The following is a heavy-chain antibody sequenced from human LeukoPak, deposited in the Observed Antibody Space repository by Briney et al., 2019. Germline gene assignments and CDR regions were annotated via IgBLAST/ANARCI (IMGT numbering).Heavy chain of an antibody. D-gene: IGHD6-19*01. CDR1: GGSFSGYY. CDR2: INHGGST. J-gene: IGHJ6*04. CDR3: ARGVLGYSSGWPYYYYYGMDV. Sequence: SETLSLTCADYGGSFSGYYWSWIRQPPGKGLEWIGEINHGGSTNYNPSLKSRVTISVDTSKNQFSLKLSSVTAADTAVYYCARGVLGYSSGWPYYYYYGMDVWGKGTTVTVSS. V-gene: IGHV4-34*01.